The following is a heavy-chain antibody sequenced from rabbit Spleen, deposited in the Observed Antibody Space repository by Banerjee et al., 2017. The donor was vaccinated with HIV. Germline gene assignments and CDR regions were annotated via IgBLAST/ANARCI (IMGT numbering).Heavy chain of an antibody. Sequence: QLTETGGGLVQPGGSLTLSCKASGIDFTKYYITWVRQAPGKGLEWIGIIYGAKGSTDYASWVNGRFTISSHNAQNTLYLQLNSLTAADTATYFCVREAGYGGYGDANLWGPGTLVTVS. CDR2: IYGAKGST. CDR1: GIDFTKYY. D-gene: IGHD5-1*01. CDR3: VREAGYGGYGDANL. V-gene: IGHV1S7*01. J-gene: IGHJ4*01.